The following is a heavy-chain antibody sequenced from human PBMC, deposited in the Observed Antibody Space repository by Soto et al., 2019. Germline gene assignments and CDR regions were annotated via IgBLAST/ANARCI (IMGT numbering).Heavy chain of an antibody. D-gene: IGHD3-10*01. CDR2: VHHSWGS. V-gene: IGHV4-59*08. CDR3: ARQGFGPLHGLVDV. J-gene: IGHJ6*02. CDR1: GGSISSYY. Sequence: QVQLQESGPGLVKPSETMSLSCTVSGGSISSYYWSWFRQSPGKRMEWIGYVHHSWGSSYNPSLQSRVAISLDTSKSQFSLKVTSVTATDTAVYYCARQGFGPLHGLVDVWGQGTPVIVSS.